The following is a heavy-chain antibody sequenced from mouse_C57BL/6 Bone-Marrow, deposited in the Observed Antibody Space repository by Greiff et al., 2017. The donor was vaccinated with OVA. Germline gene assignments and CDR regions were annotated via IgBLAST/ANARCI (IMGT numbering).Heavy chain of an antibody. V-gene: IGHV1-64*01. CDR1: GYTFTSYW. CDR3: ARGFYHYFYY. CDR2: IHPNSGSN. Sequence: QVQLKQPGAELVKPGASVKLSCKASGYTFTSYWMHWVKQRPGKGLEWIGMIHPNSGSNNSNEKFKSKATLTVDKTSSTAYMQLSSLTSEFSAVYYCARGFYHYFYYWGQGTTLTVSS. J-gene: IGHJ2*01.